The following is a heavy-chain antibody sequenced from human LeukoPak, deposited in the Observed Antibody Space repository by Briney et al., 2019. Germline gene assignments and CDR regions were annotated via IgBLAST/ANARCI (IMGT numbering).Heavy chain of an antibody. D-gene: IGHD3-10*01. CDR3: ARKGGRYYGSGSYSSNWFDP. CDR2: INHSGST. CDR1: GGSFSGYY. J-gene: IGHJ5*02. V-gene: IGHV4-34*01. Sequence: SETLSLTCAVYGGSFSGYYWSWIRQPPGKGREWIGEINHSGSTNYNPSLKSRVTISVDTSKNQFYLKLSSVTAADTAVYYCARKGGRYYGSGSYSSNWFDPWGQGTLVTVSS.